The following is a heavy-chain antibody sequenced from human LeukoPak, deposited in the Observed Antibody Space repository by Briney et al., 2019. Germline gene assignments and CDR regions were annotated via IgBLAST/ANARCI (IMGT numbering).Heavy chain of an antibody. J-gene: IGHJ4*02. CDR1: GGSINSYY. Sequence: SATLSLTCTVSGGSINSYYWSWIRQPPGKGLEWIGNIYYRGSTNYNPSLNSRVIMSVDTTNNQFSLRLSSVTAADTAIYYCARVGDGYNYFPYYYMDFWGQGTLVTVSS. V-gene: IGHV4-59*01. CDR3: ARVGDGYNYFPYYYMDF. CDR2: IYYRGST. D-gene: IGHD5-24*01.